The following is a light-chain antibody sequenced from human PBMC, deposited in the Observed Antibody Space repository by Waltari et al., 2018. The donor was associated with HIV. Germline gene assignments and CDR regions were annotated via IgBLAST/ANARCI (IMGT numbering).Light chain of an antibody. CDR3: LLYMASGRV. CDR1: SGSVSSVSY. Sequence: QTVVTQEPSFSVSPGGTITLTCGLSSGSVSSVSYPSWYQQTTGQPPRALIYNTDTRSSGVPDRFSGSIVGNKAALTITGAQSEDESDYYCLLYMASGRVFGGGTRLTVL. CDR2: NTD. V-gene: IGLV8-61*01. J-gene: IGLJ3*02.